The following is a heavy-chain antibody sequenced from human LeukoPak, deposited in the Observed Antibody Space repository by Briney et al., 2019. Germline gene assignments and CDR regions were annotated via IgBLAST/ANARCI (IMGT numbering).Heavy chain of an antibody. CDR3: AKDKKYHGPIWATFDY. V-gene: IGHV3-23*01. CDR2: ISGSGGGT. Sequence: GGSLRLSCAASGFTFSSYAMSWVRQAPGKGLEWVSAISGSGGGTYYADSVKGRFTISRDNSKNTLYLQMNSLRAEDTAVYYCAKDKKYHGPIWATFDYWGQGTLVTVSS. CDR1: GFTFSSYA. J-gene: IGHJ4*02. D-gene: IGHD2-2*01.